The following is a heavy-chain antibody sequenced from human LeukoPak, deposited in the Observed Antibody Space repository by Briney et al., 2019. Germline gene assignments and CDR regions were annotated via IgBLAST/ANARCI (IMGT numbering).Heavy chain of an antibody. J-gene: IGHJ4*02. D-gene: IGHD5-18*01. CDR3: IGYSYGYGFDY. CDR2: IKSKTDGGTT. CDR1: GFTFSNAW. Sequence: PGGSLRLSCAASGFTFSNAWMSWVRQAPGKGLEWVGRIKSKTDGGTTDYAAPVKGRLTISRDDSKNTLYLQMNSLKTEDTAVYYCIGYSYGYGFDYWGQGTLVTVSS. V-gene: IGHV3-15*01.